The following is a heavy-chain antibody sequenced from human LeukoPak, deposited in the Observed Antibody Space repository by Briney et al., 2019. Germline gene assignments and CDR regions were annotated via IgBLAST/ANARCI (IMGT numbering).Heavy chain of an antibody. CDR1: GYSNSSGYY. D-gene: IGHD6-6*01. CDR2: IYHSGST. V-gene: IGHV4-38-2*01. Sequence: NPSETLSLICAVSGYSNSSGYYWGWIRQPPGKGLEWIGSIYHSGSTFYNPSLKSRVTISVDTSKNQFSLKLSSVTAADTAVYYCARLEYSSSPTYWGQGTLVTVSS. CDR3: ARLEYSSSPTY. J-gene: IGHJ4*02.